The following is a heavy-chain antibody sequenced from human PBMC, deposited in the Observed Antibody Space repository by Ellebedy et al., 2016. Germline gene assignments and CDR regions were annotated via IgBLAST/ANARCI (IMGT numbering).Heavy chain of an antibody. CDR2: IIPILGIA. D-gene: IGHD5-18*01. CDR3: ARVEGGYSYGLRGDY. CDR1: GGTFSSYA. Sequence: ASVKVSCKASGGTFSSYAISWVRQAPGQGLEWMGRIIPILGIANYAQKFQGRVTITADKSTSTAYMELSSLRSEDTAVYYCARVEGGYSYGLRGDYWGQGTLVTVSS. J-gene: IGHJ4*02. V-gene: IGHV1-69*04.